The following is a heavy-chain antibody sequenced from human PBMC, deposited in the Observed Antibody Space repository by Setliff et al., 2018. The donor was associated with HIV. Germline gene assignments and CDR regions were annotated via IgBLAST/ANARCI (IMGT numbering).Heavy chain of an antibody. D-gene: IGHD3-10*01. CDR1: GGSLTNYY. J-gene: IGHJ6*03. Sequence: PSETLSLTCTLYGGSLTNYYWTWIRQSPEKGLEWIGEIVDSGSTNYSPSLKSRVTISLDTSKKQFSLRSDDTAVYYCARVGPYYYYMDVWGKGTTVTVSS. V-gene: IGHV4-34*12. CDR2: IVDSGST. CDR3: ARVGPYYYYMDV.